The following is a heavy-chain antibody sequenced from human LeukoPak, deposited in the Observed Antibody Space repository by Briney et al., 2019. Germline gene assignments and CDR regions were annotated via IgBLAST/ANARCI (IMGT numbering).Heavy chain of an antibody. V-gene: IGHV3-15*01. J-gene: IGHJ4*02. Sequence: GGSLRLSCAASGFTFSNAWMSWVRQAPGKGLEWVGRIKSKTDGGTTDYAAPVKSRFTISRDDSKNTLYLQMNGLKTEDTAVYYCTTDRNLYYYGSGSYYNYFDYWGQGTLVTVSS. CDR2: IKSKTDGGTT. CDR3: TTDRNLYYYGSGSYYNYFDY. CDR1: GFTFSNAW. D-gene: IGHD3-10*01.